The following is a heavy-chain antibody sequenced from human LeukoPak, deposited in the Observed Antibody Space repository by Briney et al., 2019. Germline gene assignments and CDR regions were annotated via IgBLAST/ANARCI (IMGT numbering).Heavy chain of an antibody. CDR2: INPNSGGT. CDR3: ARDRAPVGGYPYGMDV. Sequence: ASVKVSCKASGYTFTGYYMHWVRQAPGQGLEWMGWINPNSGGTNYAQKFQGWVTMTRDTSISTAYMELSRLRSDDTAVYYCARDRAPVGGYPYGMDVWGQGTTVTVSS. D-gene: IGHD1-26*01. CDR1: GYTFTGYY. J-gene: IGHJ6*02. V-gene: IGHV1-2*04.